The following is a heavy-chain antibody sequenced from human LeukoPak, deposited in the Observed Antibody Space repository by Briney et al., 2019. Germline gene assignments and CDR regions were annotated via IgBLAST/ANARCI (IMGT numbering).Heavy chain of an antibody. V-gene: IGHV1-69*01. CDR1: GGTFSSYA. Sequence: SVKVSCKASGGTFSSYAIRWVRQAPGQGLEWMGGIIPIFGTANYAQKFQGRVTITADESTSTAYMEPSSLRSEDTAVYYCATGMEGATQPFDYWGQGTLVTVSS. D-gene: IGHD1-26*01. CDR2: IIPIFGTA. J-gene: IGHJ4*02. CDR3: ATGMEGATQPFDY.